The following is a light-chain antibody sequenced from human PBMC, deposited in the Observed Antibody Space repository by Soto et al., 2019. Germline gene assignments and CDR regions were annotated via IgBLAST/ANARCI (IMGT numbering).Light chain of an antibody. Sequence: DIQMTQSPSSLSASVGDRVTITCRASQSISSYLNWYQQKPGRAPKLLIYAASSLQSGVPSSFSGSRSGTDFTLTISSLQPEDFATYYCQQSYSTPVAFGQGTKVEIK. CDR3: QQSYSTPVA. J-gene: IGKJ1*01. V-gene: IGKV1-39*01. CDR1: QSISSY. CDR2: AAS.